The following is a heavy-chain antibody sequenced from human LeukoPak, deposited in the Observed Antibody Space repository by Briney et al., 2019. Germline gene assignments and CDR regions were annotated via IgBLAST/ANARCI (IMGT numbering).Heavy chain of an antibody. CDR2: IIPILGIA. D-gene: IGHD6-19*01. CDR3: AREIEGGWGYSSFFDY. V-gene: IGHV1-69*04. CDR1: GGTFGSYT. Sequence: ASVKVSCKASGGTFGSYTISWVRQAPGQGLEWMGRIIPILGIANYAQKFQGRVTITADKSTSTAYMELSSLRSEDTAVYYCAREIEGGWGYSSFFDYWGQGTLVTVSS. J-gene: IGHJ4*02.